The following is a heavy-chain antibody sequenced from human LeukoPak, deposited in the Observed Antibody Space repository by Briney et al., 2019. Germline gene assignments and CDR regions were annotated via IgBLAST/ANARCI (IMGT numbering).Heavy chain of an antibody. J-gene: IGHJ5*02. D-gene: IGHD6-13*01. CDR2: IYYSGST. Sequence: PSETLSLTCTVSGGSVSSGSYYWSWIRQPPGKGLEWIGYIYYSGSTDYNPSLKSRVSISVDTSKNQFSLKLRSVTAADTAVYYCARTAGSSSWTTWGQGTLVTVSS. CDR3: ARTAGSSSWTT. CDR1: GGSVSSGSYY. V-gene: IGHV4-61*01.